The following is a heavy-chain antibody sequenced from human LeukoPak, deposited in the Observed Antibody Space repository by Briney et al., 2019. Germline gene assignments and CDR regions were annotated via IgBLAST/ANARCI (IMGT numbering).Heavy chain of an antibody. V-gene: IGHV3-48*04. CDR2: ISTSSGTI. CDR3: VRGGLDH. J-gene: IGHJ4*02. D-gene: IGHD5-12*01. CDR1: GFTFSSYS. Sequence: PGGSLRLSCVASGFTFSSYSMNWVRQTPGKGLEWVSYISTSSGTIYYADSVKGRFSISRDNAKNSLYLQMNSLRAEDTAVYYCVRGGLDHWGQGALVTVSS.